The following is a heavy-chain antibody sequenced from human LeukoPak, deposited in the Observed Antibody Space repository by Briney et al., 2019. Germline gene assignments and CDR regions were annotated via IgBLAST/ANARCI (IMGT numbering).Heavy chain of an antibody. CDR3: ATKGCSSSPSERYSSSWSWCDI. D-gene: IGHD6-13*01. J-gene: IGHJ3*02. CDR1: GGTFSSYA. V-gene: IGHV1-69*06. CDR2: IIPIFGTA. Sequence: SVKVSCKASGGTFSSYAISWVRQAPGQGLEWMGGIIPIFGTANYAQKFQGRVTITADKSTSTAYMELSSLRSEDTAVYYCATKGCSSSPSERYSSSWSWCDIWGQGTMVTVSS.